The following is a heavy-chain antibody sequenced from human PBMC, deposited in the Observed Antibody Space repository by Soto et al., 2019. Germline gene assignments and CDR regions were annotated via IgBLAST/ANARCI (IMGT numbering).Heavy chain of an antibody. CDR3: AVAVTGPTAIGY. CDR2: INSDGSST. CDR1: GFTFSSYW. V-gene: IGHV3-74*01. Sequence: EVQLVESGGGLVQPGGSLRLSCAASGFTFSSYWMHWVRQAPGKGLVWVSRINSDGSSTSYADSVKGRFTISRDNAKRTLYLQINSLRARETAVYYCAVAVTGPTAIGYWGEGTVVTVSS. J-gene: IGHJ4*02. D-gene: IGHD6-19*01.